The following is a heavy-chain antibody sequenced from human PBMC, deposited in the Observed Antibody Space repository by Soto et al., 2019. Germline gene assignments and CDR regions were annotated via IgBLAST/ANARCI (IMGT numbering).Heavy chain of an antibody. D-gene: IGHD1-7*01. J-gene: IGHJ4*02. CDR3: ARDLGGTTLRGDY. Sequence: GGSLRLSCAASGFTVSSNYMSWVRQAPGKGLEWVSVIYSGGSTYYADSVKGRFTISRDNSKNTLYLQMNSLRAEDTAVYYCARDLGGTTLRGDYWGQGTLVTVSS. V-gene: IGHV3-66*01. CDR2: IYSGGST. CDR1: GFTVSSNY.